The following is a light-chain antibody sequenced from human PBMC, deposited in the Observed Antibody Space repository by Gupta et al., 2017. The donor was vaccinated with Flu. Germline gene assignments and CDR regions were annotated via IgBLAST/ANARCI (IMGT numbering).Light chain of an antibody. J-gene: IGKJ4*01. V-gene: IGKV1-17*01. CDR2: DAS. Sequence: SAGDRVTITCRASQGIRGDLDWYQQKPGKAPERLIYDASILRSGVPSRFSGSGCGTECTLTISSLQPEDFATYYCRQHNSYLFLTFGGGTKVEI. CDR3: RQHNSYLFLT. CDR1: QGIRGD.